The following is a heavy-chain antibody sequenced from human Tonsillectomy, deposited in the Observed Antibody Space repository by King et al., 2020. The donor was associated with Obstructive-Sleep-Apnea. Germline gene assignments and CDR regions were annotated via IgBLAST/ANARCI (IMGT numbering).Heavy chain of an antibody. Sequence: VQLVESGGGVVQPGRSLRLSCAASEFTFSNYAMHWVRQAPGKGLEWVAVISYDGSNKYYADSVKGRFTISRDNSKNTLFLQMNSLRAEDTAVYYCARDGSSNWYDGYLQHWGQGTLVTVSS. D-gene: IGHD6-13*01. CDR3: ARDGSSNWYDGYLQH. V-gene: IGHV3-30-3*01. CDR2: ISYDGSNK. J-gene: IGHJ1*01. CDR1: EFTFSNYA.